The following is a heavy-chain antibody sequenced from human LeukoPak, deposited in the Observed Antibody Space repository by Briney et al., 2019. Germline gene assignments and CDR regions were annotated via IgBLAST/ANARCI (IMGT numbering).Heavy chain of an antibody. V-gene: IGHV3-43*02. Sequence: TGGSLRLSCAASGFMFDDSAMHWVRQAPGKGLERVSLISGDGVSTFYADSVKGRFTISRDNSKNSLSLQMDSLTTEDTALYYCAKEGYSHTSNYFDNWGQGILVTVSS. CDR1: GFMFDDSA. CDR2: ISGDGVST. CDR3: AKEGYSHTSNYFDN. D-gene: IGHD2-15*01. J-gene: IGHJ4*02.